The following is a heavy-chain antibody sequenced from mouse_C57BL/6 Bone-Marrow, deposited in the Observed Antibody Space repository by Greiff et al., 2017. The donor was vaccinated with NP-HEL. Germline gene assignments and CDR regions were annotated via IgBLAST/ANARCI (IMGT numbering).Heavy chain of an antibody. Sequence: EVQLVESGPVLVKPGPSVKISCKASGFTFTDYYMHWVKQSHGKSLEWIGLVYPYNGGTSYNQKFKGKATLTVDTSSSTAYMELNSLTSEDSAVYYCASSVVAHWYFDVWGTGTTVTVSS. V-gene: IGHV1-36*01. CDR1: GFTFTDYY. CDR2: VYPYNGGT. J-gene: IGHJ1*03. D-gene: IGHD1-1*01. CDR3: ASSVVAHWYFDV.